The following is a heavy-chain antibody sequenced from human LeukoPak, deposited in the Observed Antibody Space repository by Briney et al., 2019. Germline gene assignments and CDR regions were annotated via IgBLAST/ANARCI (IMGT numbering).Heavy chain of an antibody. CDR3: AKESPYSSPRNYYFDY. Sequence: GGSLRLSCAASGFTFRSHGMHWVRQAPGKGLEWVAFIWYDGSNRYSADSVKGRFTISRDNSKNTLNLQMNSLRAEDTAVYYCAKESPYSSPRNYYFDYWGQGTLVTVSS. J-gene: IGHJ4*02. V-gene: IGHV3-30*02. CDR1: GFTFRSHG. D-gene: IGHD5-18*01. CDR2: IWYDGSNR.